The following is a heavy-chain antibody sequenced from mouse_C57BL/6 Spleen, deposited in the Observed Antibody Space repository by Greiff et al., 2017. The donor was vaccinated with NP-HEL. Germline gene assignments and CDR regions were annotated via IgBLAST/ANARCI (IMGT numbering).Heavy chain of an antibody. CDR3: ARFDGFSWFAY. J-gene: IGHJ3*01. D-gene: IGHD2-3*01. CDR1: GYTFPSYW. V-gene: IGHV1-50*01. CDR2: IDPSASYT. Sequence: QVQLQQPGAELVKPGASVKLSCKASGYTFPSYWMQWVKQRPGQGLEWIGEIDPSASYTNYNQKFKGKATLTVDTSSRTAYMQLSSLTSEDSSVYYCARFDGFSWFAYWGQVTLVTVSA.